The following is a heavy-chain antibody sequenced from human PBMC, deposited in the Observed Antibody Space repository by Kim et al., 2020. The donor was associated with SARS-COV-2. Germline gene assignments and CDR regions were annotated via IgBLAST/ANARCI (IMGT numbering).Heavy chain of an antibody. CDR1: GFTFSSYG. CDR2: ISYDGSNK. CDR3: AAHRRGMVRGVTIDY. J-gene: IGHJ4*02. D-gene: IGHD3-10*01. V-gene: IGHV3-30*03. Sequence: GGSLRLSCAASGFTFSSYGMHWVRQAPGKGLEWVAVISYDGSNKYYADSVKGRFTISRDNSKNTLYLQMNSRRAEDTAVYYCAAHRRGMVRGVTIDYWGQGTLVTVSS.